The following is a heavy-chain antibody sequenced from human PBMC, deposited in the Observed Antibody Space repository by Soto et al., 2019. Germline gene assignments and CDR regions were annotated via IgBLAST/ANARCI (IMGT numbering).Heavy chain of an antibody. Sequence: GASVKVSCKTSGDTFTNFGLSWVRQAPGQGLEWMGWIATYSSNRNYAQKFQGRLTLTTDTSTSTAYMELKSLGYDDTAVYYCARVLRGVVNWFDPWGQGTLVTVSS. V-gene: IGHV1-18*01. CDR2: IATYSSNR. D-gene: IGHD3-10*01. CDR3: ARVLRGVVNWFDP. J-gene: IGHJ5*02. CDR1: GDTFTNFG.